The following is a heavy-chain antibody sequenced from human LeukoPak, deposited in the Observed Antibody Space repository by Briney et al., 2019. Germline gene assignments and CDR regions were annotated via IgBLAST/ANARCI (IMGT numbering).Heavy chain of an antibody. J-gene: IGHJ4*02. CDR3: AKDRGYSYGGVDY. D-gene: IGHD5-18*01. CDR1: GFTFGSYG. V-gene: IGHV3-30*18. Sequence: GGSLRLSCAASGFTFGSYGMHWVRQAPGKGLEWVAVIPYDGSNKYYADSVKGRFTISRDNSKNTLYLQMNSLRAEDTAVYYCAKDRGYSYGGVDYWGQGTLVTVSS. CDR2: IPYDGSNK.